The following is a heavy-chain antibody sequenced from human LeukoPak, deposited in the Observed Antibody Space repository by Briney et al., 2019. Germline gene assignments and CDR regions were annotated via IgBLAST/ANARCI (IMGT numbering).Heavy chain of an antibody. Sequence: SETLSLTCTVSGGSISCGKYYWTWIRQPPGEGLEWIGHFFYAGSTNYNPSLKSRVTISGDTTKNQFSLELNSVTAADTAMYYCARDGAAAGAAFDYWGQGTLVTVSS. V-gene: IGHV4-61*01. CDR1: GGSISCGKYY. D-gene: IGHD6-13*01. CDR3: ARDGAAAGAAFDY. J-gene: IGHJ4*02. CDR2: FFYAGST.